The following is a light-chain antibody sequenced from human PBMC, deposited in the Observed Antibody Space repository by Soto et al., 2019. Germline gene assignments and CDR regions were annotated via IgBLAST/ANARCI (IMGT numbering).Light chain of an antibody. Sequence: QSVLTQPRSVSGSPGRSVTISCTGTSSDVGSYTYVSWYQQYPGKAPKLMIYDVSRRPSGVPDRFSGSKSGNTASLTISGLQAEDEADYYCCSYAGTYTYVFGTGTKLTVL. CDR1: SSDVGSYTY. CDR2: DVS. V-gene: IGLV2-11*01. CDR3: CSYAGTYTYV. J-gene: IGLJ1*01.